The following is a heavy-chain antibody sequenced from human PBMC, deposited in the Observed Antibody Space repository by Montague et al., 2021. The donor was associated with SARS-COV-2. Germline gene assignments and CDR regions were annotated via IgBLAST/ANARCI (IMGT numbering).Heavy chain of an antibody. V-gene: IGHV4-39*01. CDR1: GGSISSSNW. Sequence: SETLSLTCAVSGGSISSSNWWSWIRQPPGKGLEWIGSIYYSGSTYYNPSLKSRVTISVDTSKNQFSLKLSSVTAADTAVYYCARRVTGTTVHYYYYGMDVWGQGTTVTVSS. CDR3: ARRVTGTTVHYYYYGMDV. J-gene: IGHJ6*02. D-gene: IGHD1-20*01. CDR2: IYYSGST.